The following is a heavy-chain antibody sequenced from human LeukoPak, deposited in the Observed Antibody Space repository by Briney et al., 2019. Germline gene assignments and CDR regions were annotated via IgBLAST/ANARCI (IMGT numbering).Heavy chain of an antibody. Sequence: GASVKVSYTVSGSSLSELSLYWVRQAPGKGLEWMGGFDVIDSETFYAQKFQGRVTMTEDSSTDTANMELRSLTSDDTALYYCAAGRPYSLLDYWGQGTLVTVSS. D-gene: IGHD5-18*01. V-gene: IGHV1-24*01. CDR2: FDVIDSET. CDR1: GSSLSELS. J-gene: IGHJ4*02. CDR3: AAGRPYSLLDY.